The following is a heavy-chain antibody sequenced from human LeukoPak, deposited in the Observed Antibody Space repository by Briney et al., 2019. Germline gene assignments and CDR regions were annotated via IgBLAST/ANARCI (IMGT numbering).Heavy chain of an antibody. Sequence: PSETLSLTCTVSVGSISSSSYYWGWIRQPPGKGLEWIGSIYYSGSTYYNPSLKSRVTISVDTSKNQFSLKLSSVTAADTAVYYCARQSTVRGVIGGGWFDPWGQGTLVTVSS. CDR2: IYYSGST. V-gene: IGHV4-39*01. D-gene: IGHD3-10*01. CDR3: ARQSTVRGVIGGGWFDP. CDR1: VGSISSSSYY. J-gene: IGHJ5*02.